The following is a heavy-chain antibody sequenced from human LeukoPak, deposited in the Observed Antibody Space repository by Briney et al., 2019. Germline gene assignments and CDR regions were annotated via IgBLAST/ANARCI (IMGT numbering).Heavy chain of an antibody. CDR2: MYGGGSA. Sequence: GGSLTLFCAASGFTVSGNYMSWVRQAAGKGLKWVSVMYGGGSAYYANSVKGRFTISRDNSKNTLYLQMNSLRAEDTAVYYCARSPYWGQGTLVTVSS. CDR1: GFTVSGNY. CDR3: ARSPY. J-gene: IGHJ4*02. V-gene: IGHV3-66*01.